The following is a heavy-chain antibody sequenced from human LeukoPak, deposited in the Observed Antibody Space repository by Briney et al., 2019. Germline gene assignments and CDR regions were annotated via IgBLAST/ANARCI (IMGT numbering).Heavy chain of an antibody. Sequence: HSGGSLRLSCAASGFTFSSYSMNWVRQAPGKGLEWVAFIRFDGSNQFYADSVKGRFTISRDNSKNTVYLQMNSLRGEDMAVYYCAKDISNGCIHYWGQGTLVTVSS. CDR2: IRFDGSNQ. CDR1: GFTFSSYS. V-gene: IGHV3-30*02. J-gene: IGHJ4*02. D-gene: IGHD6-19*01. CDR3: AKDISNGCIHY.